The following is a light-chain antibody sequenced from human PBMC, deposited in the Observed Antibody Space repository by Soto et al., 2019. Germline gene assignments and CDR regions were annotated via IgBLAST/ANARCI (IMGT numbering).Light chain of an antibody. V-gene: IGKV1-39*01. CDR3: QQSYSTHQT. CDR1: QSISTY. Sequence: DIQMTQSPSSLSASVGDRVTITCLASQSISTYLNWYQQKPGKAPKLLIYAASNLQSGVPSRFSGSGSGTDFTLTISSLQPEDFVIYYCQQSYSTHQTYGQGTKVDIK. CDR2: AAS. J-gene: IGKJ1*01.